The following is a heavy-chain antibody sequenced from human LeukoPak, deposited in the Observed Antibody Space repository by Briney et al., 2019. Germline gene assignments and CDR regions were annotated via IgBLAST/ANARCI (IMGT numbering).Heavy chain of an antibody. CDR3: ARDVDSGGSVV. J-gene: IGHJ4*01. D-gene: IGHD3-10*01. CDR1: GGTFSSYA. CDR2: IIPILGIA. Sequence: ASVKVSCKASGGTFSSYAISWVRQAPGQGLEWMGRIIPILGIANYAQKFQGRVTITADKSTSTAYMELSSLRSEDTAVYYCARDVDSGGSVVWGQGNPGHRLL. V-gene: IGHV1-69*04.